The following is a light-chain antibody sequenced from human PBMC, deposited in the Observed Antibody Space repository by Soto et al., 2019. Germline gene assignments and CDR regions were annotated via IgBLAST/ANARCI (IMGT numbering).Light chain of an antibody. V-gene: IGLV2-14*01. CDR3: SSFTIYSTYV. J-gene: IGLJ1*01. Sequence: QSVLTQPASVSGSPGQSITISCTGTTSDVGAYNYVSWYQLHTGKAPKLMISDVSNPPSGVPNRFSGSKSGNTASLTISGLQAEDEADYYCSSFTIYSTYVFGTGTKVTVL. CDR1: TSDVGAYNY. CDR2: DVS.